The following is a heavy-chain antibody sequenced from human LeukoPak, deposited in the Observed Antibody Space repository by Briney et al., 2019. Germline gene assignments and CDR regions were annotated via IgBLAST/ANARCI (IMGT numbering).Heavy chain of an antibody. J-gene: IGHJ4*02. V-gene: IGHV3-23*01. CDR1: GFTFSSYA. CDR2: ISGSGGST. Sequence: GGSLRLSCAASGFTFSSYAMSWVRQAPGKGLEWVSAISGSGGSTYYADSVKGRFTISRDNSKNTLYLQTNSLRAEDTAVYYCAKDPSYYDSSGYYHVWGQGTLVTVSS. D-gene: IGHD3-22*01. CDR3: AKDPSYYDSSGYYHV.